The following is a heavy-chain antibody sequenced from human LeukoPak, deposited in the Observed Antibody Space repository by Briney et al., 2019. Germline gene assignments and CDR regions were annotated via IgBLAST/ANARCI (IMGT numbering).Heavy chain of an antibody. J-gene: IGHJ4*02. CDR2: INAGYGNT. CDR1: GYTFTSYA. CDR3: ARGGGGSYCDY. V-gene: IGHV1-3*01. Sequence: ASVKVSCKASGYTFTSYAMHWVRQAPGQRLEWMGWINAGYGNTKYSQKFQGRVTITRDTSASTAYMELSSLRSEDTAVYYCARGGGGSYCDYWGQGTLVTVSS. D-gene: IGHD1-26*01.